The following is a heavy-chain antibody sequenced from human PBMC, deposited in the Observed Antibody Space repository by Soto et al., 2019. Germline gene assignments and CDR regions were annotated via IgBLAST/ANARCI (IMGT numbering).Heavy chain of an antibody. V-gene: IGHV3-30*18. J-gene: IGHJ1*01. CDR3: AKEDELFVGNIRGY. CDR1: GFTFSSYG. CDR2: VSYDGSNR. Sequence: PGGSLRLSCAASGFTFSSYGMHWVRQAPGKGLEWVAVVSYDGSNRYYGDSVKGRFTISRDNSKNTLYLQMDSLRAEDTAVYYCAKEDELFVGNIRGYWGQGTQVTVSS. D-gene: IGHD3-10*02.